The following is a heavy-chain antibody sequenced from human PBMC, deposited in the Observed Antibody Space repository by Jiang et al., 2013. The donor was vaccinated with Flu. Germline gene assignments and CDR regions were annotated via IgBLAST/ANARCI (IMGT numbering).Heavy chain of an antibody. Sequence: PGLVKPSETLSLTCTVSRDPINRNNYYWGWIRQSPGSGLEWLGSIFHRGNTYYNPSLKSRVTISVDTSKNQFSLRLSSVTAADTAVYYCARARMRVLTTITYYFDSWGLGTLVTVSS. CDR1: RDPINRNNYY. V-gene: IGHV4-39*07. J-gene: IGHJ4*02. D-gene: IGHD2-21*02. CDR2: IFHRGNT. CDR3: ARARMRVLTTITYYFDS.